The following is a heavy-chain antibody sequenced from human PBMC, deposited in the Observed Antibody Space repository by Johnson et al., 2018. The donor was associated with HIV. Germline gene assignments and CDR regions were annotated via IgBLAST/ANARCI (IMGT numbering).Heavy chain of an antibody. D-gene: IGHD5-18*01. CDR1: GFTFDDYG. V-gene: IGHV3-30*02. J-gene: IGHJ3*02. CDR2: IRYDGSNK. Sequence: QVQLVESGGGVVRPGGSLRLSCAASGFTFDDYGMTWVRQAPGKGLEWVAFIRYDGSNKYYGDFVKGRLTISRDNSKNTLFLQMNSLRDEDTAVYYCAKEKDTLMGAFDIWGRGKLVTDSS. CDR3: AKEKDTLMGAFDI.